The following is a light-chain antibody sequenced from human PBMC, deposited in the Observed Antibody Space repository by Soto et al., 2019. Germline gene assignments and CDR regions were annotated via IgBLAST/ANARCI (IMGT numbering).Light chain of an antibody. CDR2: DAS. J-gene: IGKJ4*01. CDR1: QTINNF. CDR3: QQLGTGT. Sequence: THSPTTMTLSPGERATLSCRASQTINNFLAWYQQKPGQAPRLLIYDASSRAAGVPGRFSGSGSGTDFTLTITSLARENFDIYPCQQLGTGTFGGG. V-gene: IGKV3-11*01.